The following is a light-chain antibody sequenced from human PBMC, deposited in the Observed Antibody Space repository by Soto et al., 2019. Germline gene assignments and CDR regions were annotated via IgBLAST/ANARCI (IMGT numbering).Light chain of an antibody. Sequence: DIQLTQSPSFLSAFVGDTVTITCRASQAMSTYLAWYQQKPGKVPKLLIRSASTLQSGVPPRFSGGGSGTEFTLTISTLQPDDSGIYYCQQHSGYQLAFGGGTNVEIK. J-gene: IGKJ4*01. V-gene: IGKV1-9*01. CDR1: QAMSTY. CDR2: SAS. CDR3: QQHSGYQLA.